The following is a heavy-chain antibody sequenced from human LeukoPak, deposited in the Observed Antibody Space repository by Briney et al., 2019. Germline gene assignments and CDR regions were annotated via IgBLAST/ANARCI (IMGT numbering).Heavy chain of an antibody. CDR2: IYSGGST. CDR3: ARDDYGGRFDY. V-gene: IGHV3-53*01. Sequence: PGGSLRLSCAASGFTVSSNYMSWVRQAPGKGLEWVSVIYSGGSTYYADSVKGRFTISRDNSKNTLYLQMNSLRAEDTAVYYCARDDYGGRFDYWGQGTLVTVSS. D-gene: IGHD4-23*01. J-gene: IGHJ4*02. CDR1: GFTVSSNY.